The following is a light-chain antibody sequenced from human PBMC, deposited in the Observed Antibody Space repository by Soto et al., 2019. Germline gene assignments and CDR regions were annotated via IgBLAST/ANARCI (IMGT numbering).Light chain of an antibody. J-gene: IGKJ1*01. CDR1: QSISSW. CDR3: QVRDVWPT. Sequence: DIQMTQSPSTLSASVGDRVTITCRASQSISSWLAWYQQKPGQAPRLIIYDASKRAPGLPARFSGSGSGTDFTLTISSLEPEDFAVYYCQVRDVWPTFGQGTKVEIK. V-gene: IGKV1-5*01. CDR2: DAS.